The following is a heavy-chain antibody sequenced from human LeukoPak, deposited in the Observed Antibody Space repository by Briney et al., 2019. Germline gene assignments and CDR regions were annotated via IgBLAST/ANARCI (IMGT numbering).Heavy chain of an antibody. V-gene: IGHV3-30*18. Sequence: GRSLRLSCAASGFTFSSYGMHWVRQAPGKGLEWVAVIWYGGSNKYYADSVKGRFTISRDNSKNTLYLQMNSLRAEDTAVYYCAKAPQTGDVGYMDVWGKGTTVTVSS. CDR2: IWYGGSNK. CDR3: AKAPQTGDVGYMDV. D-gene: IGHD7-27*01. CDR1: GFTFSSYG. J-gene: IGHJ6*03.